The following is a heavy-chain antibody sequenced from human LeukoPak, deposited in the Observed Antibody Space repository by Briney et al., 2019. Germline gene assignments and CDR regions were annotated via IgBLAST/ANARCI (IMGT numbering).Heavy chain of an antibody. CDR3: ARDTSAFLTGYYYMDV. D-gene: IGHD2-2*01. J-gene: IGHJ6*03. V-gene: IGHV3-21*04. CDR2: ISSSSSYI. CDR1: GGSISSYY. Sequence: PSETLSLTCTVSGGSISSYYWSWIRQAPGKGLEWVSSISSSSSYIYYADSVRGRFTISRDNSKNTLYLQMNSLRAEDTAVYYCARDTSAFLTGYYYMDVWGKGTTVTVSS.